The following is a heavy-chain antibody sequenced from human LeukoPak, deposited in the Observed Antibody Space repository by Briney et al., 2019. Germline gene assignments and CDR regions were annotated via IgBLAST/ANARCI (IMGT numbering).Heavy chain of an antibody. Sequence: HAASVKVSCKASGGTFSSYAISWVRQAPGQGLEWMGGIIPIFGTANYAQKFQGRVTITTDESTSTAYMELSSLRSEDTAVYYCARDDSSGYYHFDYWGQGTLVTVSS. J-gene: IGHJ4*02. CDR2: IIPIFGTA. CDR3: ARDDSSGYYHFDY. D-gene: IGHD3-22*01. CDR1: GGTFSSYA. V-gene: IGHV1-69*05.